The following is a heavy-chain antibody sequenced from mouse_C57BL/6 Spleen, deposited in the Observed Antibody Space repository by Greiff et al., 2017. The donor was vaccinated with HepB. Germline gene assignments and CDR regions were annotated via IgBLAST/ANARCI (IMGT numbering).Heavy chain of an antibody. CDR1: GFSLTSYG. Sequence: VQLQESGPGLVAPSQRLSITCTVSGFSLTSYGVHWVRQPPGKGLEWLGVIWAGGSTNYNSALMSRLSISKDNSKSQVFLKMNSLQTEDTGIYYCWILLWGQGTTLTVSS. J-gene: IGHJ2*01. CDR2: IWAGGST. V-gene: IGHV2-9*02. CDR3: WILL.